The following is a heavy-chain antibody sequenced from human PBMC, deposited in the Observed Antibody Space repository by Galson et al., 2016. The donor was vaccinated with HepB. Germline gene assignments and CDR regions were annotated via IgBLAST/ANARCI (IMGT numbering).Heavy chain of an antibody. V-gene: IGHV3-23*05. D-gene: IGHD5-24*01. CDR3: AKDLTATIKMAWGMDV. CDR1: GFNFARHA. Sequence: SLRLSCAASGFNFARHAMSWVRQAPGKGLECVATIRNDGTETNYADSVKGRFTISRDNSMNTLYLQMDSLRAEDMGVYFCAKDLTATIKMAWGMDVWGLGTTVVVSS. J-gene: IGHJ6*02. CDR2: IRNDGTET.